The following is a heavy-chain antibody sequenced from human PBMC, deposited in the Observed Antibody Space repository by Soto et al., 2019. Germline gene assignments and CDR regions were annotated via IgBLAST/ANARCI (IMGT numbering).Heavy chain of an antibody. J-gene: IGHJ4*02. Sequence: ASVKVSCKASGYTFTSYVIAWVRQAPGQGLEWMGWISAYDGDTNYARQLRGRVTMTTETSTNTAFMELRSLSSDDTAVYYCARGRGLYSSSSGDYWGQGTLVTVSS. CDR1: GYTFTSYV. D-gene: IGHD6-6*01. V-gene: IGHV1-18*04. CDR2: ISAYDGDT. CDR3: ARGRGLYSSSSGDY.